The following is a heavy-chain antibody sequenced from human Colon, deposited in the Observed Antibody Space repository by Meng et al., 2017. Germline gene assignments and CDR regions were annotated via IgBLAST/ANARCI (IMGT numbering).Heavy chain of an antibody. Sequence: QGLLQESGQGRVKPSGTLSLTCAVSGGSMSSSNWWSWVRQPPGKGLEWIGEIYHSGSTNYNPSLKSRVTISVDKSKNQFSLKLSSVTAADTAVYYCASFPPPGKQWLVTDYWGQGTPVTVSS. D-gene: IGHD6-19*01. J-gene: IGHJ4*02. CDR3: ASFPPPGKQWLVTDY. CDR1: GGSMSSSNW. V-gene: IGHV4-4*02. CDR2: IYHSGST.